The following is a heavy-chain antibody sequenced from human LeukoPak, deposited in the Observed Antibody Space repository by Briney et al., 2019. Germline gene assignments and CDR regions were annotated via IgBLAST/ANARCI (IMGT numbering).Heavy chain of an antibody. CDR1: GFTFDDYA. J-gene: IGHJ6*02. D-gene: IGHD5-18*01. Sequence: GRSLRLSCAASGFTFDDYAMHWVRQAPGKGLEWVSGISWNSGSIGYADSVKGRFTISRDNAKNSLYLQMNSLRAEDTALYYCAKDMRELWLPYGMGVWGQGTTVTVSS. V-gene: IGHV3-9*01. CDR3: AKDMRELWLPYGMGV. CDR2: ISWNSGSI.